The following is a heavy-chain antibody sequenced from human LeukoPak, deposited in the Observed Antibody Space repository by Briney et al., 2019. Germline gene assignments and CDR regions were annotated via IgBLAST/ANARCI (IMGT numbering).Heavy chain of an antibody. V-gene: IGHV4-4*07. CDR2: IYTSGST. D-gene: IGHD6-6*01. CDR1: GGSISGYY. CDR3: ASGRIAALDY. Sequence: PSETLSLTCTVSGGSISGYYWSWLRQPAGKGLEWIGRIYTSGSTNYNPSLKSRVTMSVDTSKNQFSLKLSSVTAADTAVYYCASGRIAALDYWGQGTLVTVSS. J-gene: IGHJ4*02.